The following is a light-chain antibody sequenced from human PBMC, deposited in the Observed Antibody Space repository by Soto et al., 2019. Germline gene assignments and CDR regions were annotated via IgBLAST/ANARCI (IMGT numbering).Light chain of an antibody. V-gene: IGLV4-60*03. CDR1: SGHSSYI. CDR3: ETWDSNTRV. Sequence: QLVLTQSSSASASLGSSVKLTCTLSSGHSSYIIAWHQQQPGKAPRYLMKLEGSGSYNKGSGVPDRFPGSSSGTDRYLTISNLQSEDEADYYCETWDSNTRVFGTGTKVTVL. J-gene: IGLJ1*01. CDR2: LEGSGSY.